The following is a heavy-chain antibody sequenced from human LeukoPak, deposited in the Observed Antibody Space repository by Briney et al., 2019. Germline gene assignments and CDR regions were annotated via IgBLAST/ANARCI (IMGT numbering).Heavy chain of an antibody. CDR1: GYSFTSCW. D-gene: IGHD4-17*01. V-gene: IGHV5-10-1*01. CDR3: ASPDYGDYEVY. Sequence: GESLRISCRGSGYSFTSCWISWVRQMPGKGLEWMGRIDPSDSYTNYSPSFQGHVTISADKSISTAYLQWSSLKASDTAMYYCASPDYGDYEVYWGQATLVTVSS. CDR2: IDPSDSYT. J-gene: IGHJ4*02.